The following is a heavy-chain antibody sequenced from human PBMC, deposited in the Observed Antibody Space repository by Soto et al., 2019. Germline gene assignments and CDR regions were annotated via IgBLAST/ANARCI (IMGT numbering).Heavy chain of an antibody. J-gene: IGHJ5*02. Sequence: APVKVSCKASGYSVTNNDVSCVRQATGQELDWMGWMNPGSGDTGYAQKSQGRVTMTRDISIATAYMELSSLRSDDTAIYYCARMETFGSLNWFDPWGQGTLVTVSS. D-gene: IGHD3-16*01. V-gene: IGHV1-8*01. CDR2: MNPGSGDT. CDR3: ARMETFGSLNWFDP. CDR1: GYSVTNND.